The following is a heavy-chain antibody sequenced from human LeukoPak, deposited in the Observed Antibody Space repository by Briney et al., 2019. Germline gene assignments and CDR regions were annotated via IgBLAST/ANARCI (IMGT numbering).Heavy chain of an antibody. Sequence: GGSLRLSCVASGFTFTTYWMHWVRQAPGKGLVWVSRINGDGSNSNYADSVKGRFTISRDNARNTLYLQMNGLRAEDTAPYYFARTSPTSHFDFWGQGTLATVSS. D-gene: IGHD3-16*01. CDR2: INGDGSNS. CDR3: ARTSPTSHFDF. J-gene: IGHJ4*02. CDR1: GFTFTTYW. V-gene: IGHV3-74*01.